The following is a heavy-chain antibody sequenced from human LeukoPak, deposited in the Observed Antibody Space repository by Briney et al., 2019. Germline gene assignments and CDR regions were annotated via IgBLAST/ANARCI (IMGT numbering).Heavy chain of an antibody. CDR2: ISSSGSNT. CDR1: GFTFSSYG. V-gene: IGHV3-21*01. CDR3: AQDSVYCCDSSRDFDY. D-gene: IGHD3-22*01. J-gene: IGHJ4*02. Sequence: PGGSLRLSCAASGFTFSSYGMNWVRQAPGKGLGWVSPISSSGSNTYYADSVKGRFTISRDNAKNTLYLQMNSLRAEDTAVYYCAQDSVYCCDSSRDFDYWGQGTLVTVSS.